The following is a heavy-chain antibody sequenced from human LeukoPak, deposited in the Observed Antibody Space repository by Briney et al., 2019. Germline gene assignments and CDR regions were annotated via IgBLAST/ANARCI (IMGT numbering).Heavy chain of an antibody. CDR1: GGTFSSYA. CDR2: IIPIFGTA. Sequence: SVKVSCKASGGTFSSYAISWVRQAPGQGLEWMGGIIPIFGTANYAQKFQGRVTITTDESTSTAYMELSSLRSEDTAVYYCALGFGQWLVRTDYWGQGALVTVSS. J-gene: IGHJ4*02. CDR3: ALGFGQWLVRTDY. D-gene: IGHD6-19*01. V-gene: IGHV1-69*05.